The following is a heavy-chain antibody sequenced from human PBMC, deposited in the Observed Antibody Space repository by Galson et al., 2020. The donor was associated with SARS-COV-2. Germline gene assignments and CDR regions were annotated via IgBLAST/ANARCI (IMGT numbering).Heavy chain of an antibody. CDR2: ISSSGSTI. J-gene: IGHJ4*02. CDR1: GFTFSSYE. V-gene: IGHV3-48*03. Sequence: GESLKISCAASGFTFSSYEMNWVRQAPGKGLEWVSYISSSGSTIYYADSVKGRFTISRDNAKNSLYLQMNSLRAEDTAVYYCAREGYDFWSGYSDYWGQGTLVTGSS. D-gene: IGHD3-3*01. CDR3: AREGYDFWSGYSDY.